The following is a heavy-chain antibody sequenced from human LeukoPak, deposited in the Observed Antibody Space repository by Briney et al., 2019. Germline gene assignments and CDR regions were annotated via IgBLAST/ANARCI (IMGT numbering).Heavy chain of an antibody. CDR2: ISSSSSYI. J-gene: IGHJ6*03. Sequence: GGSLRLSCAASGFTFSSYSMNWVRQAPGKGLEWVSSISSSSSYIYYADSVKGRFTISRDNAKNSLYLQMNSLRAEDTAVYYCARDGSLHPGYMDVWGKGTTVTVSS. V-gene: IGHV3-21*01. CDR3: ARDGSLHPGYMDV. CDR1: GFTFSSYS. D-gene: IGHD1-26*01.